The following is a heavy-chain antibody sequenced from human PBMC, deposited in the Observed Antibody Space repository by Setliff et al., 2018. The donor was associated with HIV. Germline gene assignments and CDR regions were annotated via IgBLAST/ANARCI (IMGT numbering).Heavy chain of an antibody. D-gene: IGHD6-19*01. V-gene: IGHV1-18*01. CDR2: ISAYNGKT. Sequence: ASVKVSCKASGFPLSSYGISWVRQAPGQGLEWMGWISAYNGKTEYAQNFQGRVTMTTDISTSTAWTSTSTAYMELRSLRSDDTAVYYCASCMAGHYYYYMDVWGKGTTVTVSS. J-gene: IGHJ6*03. CDR3: ASCMAGHYYYYMDV. CDR1: GFPLSSYG.